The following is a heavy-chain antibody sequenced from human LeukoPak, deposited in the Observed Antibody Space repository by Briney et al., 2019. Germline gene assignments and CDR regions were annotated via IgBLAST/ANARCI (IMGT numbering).Heavy chain of an antibody. V-gene: IGHV3-48*02. CDR1: GFTFSSYS. CDR3: AREPVLRFLEWLLGPLDY. CDR2: ISSSSSTI. Sequence: GGSLRLSCAASGFTFSSYSMNWVRQAPGKGLEWVSYISSSSSTIYYANSVKGRFTISRDNAKNSLYLQMNSLRDEDTAVYYCAREPVLRFLEWLLGPLDYWGQGTLVTVSS. D-gene: IGHD3-3*01. J-gene: IGHJ4*02.